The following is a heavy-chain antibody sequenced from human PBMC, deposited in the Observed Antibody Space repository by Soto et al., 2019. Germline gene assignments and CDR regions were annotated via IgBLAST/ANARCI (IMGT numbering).Heavy chain of an antibody. Sequence: QVQLVQSGAEAKKPGSSVKVSCKASGGTLSSYVINWVRQAPGQGLEWMGRIIPMSGIVNYAQKFQARLTITADESTGTAYMELSSLRSEATAVYFCVRGGTLFLGVIDGAWFDPWGQGTLVSVSS. CDR2: IIPMSGIV. J-gene: IGHJ5*02. CDR1: GGTLSSYV. D-gene: IGHD3-10*01. CDR3: VRGGTLFLGVIDGAWFDP. V-gene: IGHV1-69*12.